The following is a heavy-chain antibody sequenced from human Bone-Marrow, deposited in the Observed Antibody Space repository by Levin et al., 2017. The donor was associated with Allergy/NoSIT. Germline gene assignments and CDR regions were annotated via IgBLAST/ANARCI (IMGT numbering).Heavy chain of an antibody. Sequence: GGSLRLSCTASGFTFGDYAMSWVRQAPGKGLEWVGFIRSKAYGGTTEYAATVKCRFTISRDDSKSIAYLQMNSLKTEDTAVYYCTRDGSGTSCYGYYYYYYMDVWGKGTTVTVSS. V-gene: IGHV3-49*04. J-gene: IGHJ6*03. CDR1: GFTFGDYA. CDR2: IRSKAYGGTT. D-gene: IGHD2-2*01. CDR3: TRDGSGTSCYGYYYYYYMDV.